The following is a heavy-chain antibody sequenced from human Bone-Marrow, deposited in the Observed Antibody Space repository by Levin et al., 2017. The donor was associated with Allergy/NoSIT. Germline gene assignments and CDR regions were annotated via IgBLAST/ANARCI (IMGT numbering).Heavy chain of an antibody. CDR3: ARAGIAVAPLD. CDR1: GGSFSGYY. V-gene: IGHV4-34*01. CDR2: INHSGST. Sequence: SETLSLTCAVYGGSFSGYYWSWIRQPPGKGLEWIGEINHSGSTNYNPSLKSRVTISVDTSKNQFSLKLSSVTAADTAVYYCARAGIAVAPLDWGQGTLVTVSS. D-gene: IGHD6-19*01. J-gene: IGHJ4*02.